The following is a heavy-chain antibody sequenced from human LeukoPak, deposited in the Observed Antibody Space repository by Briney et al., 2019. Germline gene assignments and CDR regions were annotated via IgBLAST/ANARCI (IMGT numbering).Heavy chain of an antibody. V-gene: IGHV1-18*01. D-gene: IGHD2-2*01. J-gene: IGHJ4*02. CDR2: VSGYTGNT. CDR1: GYTFTTYG. CDR3: ARGEVSASLYYFDF. Sequence: SVKVSCKTSGYTFTTYGVSWVRQAPGQGLEWMGWVSGYTGNTNYAGRFQGRVTMTTDTSTSTVYMELTSLRSDDTAVYYCARGEVSASLYYFDFWGRGTLATVS.